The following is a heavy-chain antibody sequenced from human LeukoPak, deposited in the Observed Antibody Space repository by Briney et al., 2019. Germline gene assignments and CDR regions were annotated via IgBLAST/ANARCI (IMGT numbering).Heavy chain of an antibody. CDR3: ANLRGRGAYACSGASCYSY. J-gene: IGHJ4*02. V-gene: IGHV3-23*01. CDR2: VSGSGGDT. D-gene: IGHD2-15*01. Sequence: GGSLRLSCEASGFTFSSYSMSWVRQAPGKGLEWVSNVSGSGGDTYYTDSVKGRFTISRDNSKNTLFLQMNSLRVEDTAGYYCANLRGRGAYACSGASCYSYWGQGTLVTVSP. CDR1: GFTFSSYS.